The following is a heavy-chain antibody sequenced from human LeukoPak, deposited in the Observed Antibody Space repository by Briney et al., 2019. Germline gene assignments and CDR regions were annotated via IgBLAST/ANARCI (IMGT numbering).Heavy chain of an antibody. Sequence: PGGSLRLSCAASGFTFRSYHMNWVRQAPGKGLELVSSINSVSSSIYYADSVKGRFTISRDNDKSSLYLQMNSLRAEDTAVYYCARQSGLGFDFWGQGTLVTVSS. V-gene: IGHV3-21*04. CDR2: INSVSSSI. CDR3: ARQSGLGFDF. CDR1: GFTFRSYH. D-gene: IGHD6-19*01. J-gene: IGHJ4*02.